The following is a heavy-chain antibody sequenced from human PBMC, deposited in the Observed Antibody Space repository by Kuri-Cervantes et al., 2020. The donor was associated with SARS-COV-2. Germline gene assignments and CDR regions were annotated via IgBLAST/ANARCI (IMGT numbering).Heavy chain of an antibody. D-gene: IGHD4-11*01. V-gene: IGHV4-34*01. Sequence: SETLSLTCAVYGGSFSGYYWSWIRQPPGKGLEWIGEINHSGSTNYNPSLKSRVTISVDTSMNQFSLKLSSVTAADTAVYYCARGGSYSNYSYYYYYYMDVWGKGTTVTVSS. J-gene: IGHJ6*03. CDR1: GGSFSGYY. CDR2: INHSGST. CDR3: ARGGSYSNYSYYYYYYMDV.